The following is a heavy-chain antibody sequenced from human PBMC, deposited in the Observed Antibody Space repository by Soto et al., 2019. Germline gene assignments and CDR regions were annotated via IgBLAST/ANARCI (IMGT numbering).Heavy chain of an antibody. CDR2: IYYTGST. V-gene: IGHV4-59*08. D-gene: IGHD3-16*01. Sequence: SETLSLTCTVSGDSISSFYWNWIRQPPGKGLEWIGDIYYTGSTNYNPSLESRVTISVDTSKNQFSLKLSSVTAADTVVYYCAAYRPSTYDYFDPWGQGALVTVSS. CDR3: AAYRPSTYDYFDP. J-gene: IGHJ5*02. CDR1: GDSISSFY.